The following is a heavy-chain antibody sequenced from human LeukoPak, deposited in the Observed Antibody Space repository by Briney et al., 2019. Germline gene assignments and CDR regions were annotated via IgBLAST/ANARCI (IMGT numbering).Heavy chain of an antibody. D-gene: IGHD6-13*01. CDR3: ASWAGTAAGFSGPFDY. V-gene: IGHV3-48*01. CDR1: GFTFSRQS. CDR2: ISIASTT. J-gene: IGHJ4*02. Sequence: GGSLRLSCAASGFTFSRQSMNWVRRAPGKGLEWLSHISIASTTYYADSVKGRFTISRDNARNSVFLQMASLRAEDTGVYYCASWAGTAAGFSGPFDYWGLGTLVTVSS.